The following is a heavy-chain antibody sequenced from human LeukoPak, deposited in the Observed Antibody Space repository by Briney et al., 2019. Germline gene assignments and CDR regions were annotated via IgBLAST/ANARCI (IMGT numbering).Heavy chain of an antibody. V-gene: IGHV3-23*01. J-gene: IGHJ6*02. CDR3: AKRLKRNYYYHYAMDV. CDR2: IDDSGVIR. Sequence: PGGSLRLSCAASGFTFNTYALSWVRQAPGKGLEWVSRIDDSGVIRSYADSVKGRFTISRDNSKMTLTLQMNSLRAEDTAVYYCAKRLKRNYYYHYAMDVWGQGTTVTVSS. CDR1: GFTFNTYA. D-gene: IGHD3-22*01.